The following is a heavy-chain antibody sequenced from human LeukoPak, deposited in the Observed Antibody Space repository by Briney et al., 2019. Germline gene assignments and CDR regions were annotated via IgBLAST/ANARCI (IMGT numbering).Heavy chain of an antibody. J-gene: IGHJ4*02. CDR1: GGSFSGYY. V-gene: IGHV4-34*01. CDR3: ARSPDTVTPYFEY. CDR2: INHSGST. Sequence: ASETLSLTCAVYGGSFSGYYWSWIRQPPEKGLEWIGEINHSGSTNYNPSLKSRVTISVDTSKNQFSLKLSSVTAADTAVYYCARSPDTVTPYFEYWGQGTLVTVSS. D-gene: IGHD4-17*01.